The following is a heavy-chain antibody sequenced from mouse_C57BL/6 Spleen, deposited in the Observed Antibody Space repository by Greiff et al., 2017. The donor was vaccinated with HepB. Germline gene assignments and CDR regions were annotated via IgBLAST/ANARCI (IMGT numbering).Heavy chain of an antibody. D-gene: IGHD4-1*01. CDR3: ARGANWERHWYFDV. J-gene: IGHJ1*03. Sequence: QVQLQQPGAELVRPGSSVKLSCKASGYTFTSYWMHWVKQRPIQSLEWIGNIDPSDSETHYNQKFKDKATLTVDKSSSTAYMQLSSLTSEDSAVYYCARGANWERHWYFDVWGTGTTVTVSS. CDR1: GYTFTSYW. CDR2: IDPSDSET. V-gene: IGHV1-52*01.